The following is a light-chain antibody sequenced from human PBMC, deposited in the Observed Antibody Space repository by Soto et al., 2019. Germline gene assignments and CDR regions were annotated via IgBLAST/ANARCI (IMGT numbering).Light chain of an antibody. CDR3: QQYYSYLIT. CDR1: QGISSY. Sequence: IQMTQSPSSLSASVGDRVTITCRASQGISSYLAWYQQKPGKAPKLLIYAASTLQSGVPSRFSGSGSGTDFTLTISCLQSEDFATYYCQQYYSYLITFGQGTRLEI. V-gene: IGKV1-8*01. CDR2: AAS. J-gene: IGKJ5*01.